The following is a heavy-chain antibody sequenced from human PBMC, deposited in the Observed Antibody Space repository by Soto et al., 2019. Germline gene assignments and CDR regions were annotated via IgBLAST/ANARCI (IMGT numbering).Heavy chain of an antibody. CDR1: GYTFTSYY. J-gene: IGHJ3*02. V-gene: IGHV1-46*01. D-gene: IGHD2-21*02. Sequence: ASVKVSCTASGYTFTSYYMHWVRQAPGQGLEWMGIINPNGGSTSYAQKFQGRVTMTRDTSISTAYMELSRLRSDDTAVYYCATLGGYCGGDCYDAFDIWGQGTMVTVSS. CDR2: INPNGGST. CDR3: ATLGGYCGGDCYDAFDI.